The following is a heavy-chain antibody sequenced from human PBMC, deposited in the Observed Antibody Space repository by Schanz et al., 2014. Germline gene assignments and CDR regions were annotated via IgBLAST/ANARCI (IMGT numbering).Heavy chain of an antibody. V-gene: IGHV1-69*04. Sequence: QVQLVQSGAEVKKPGSSVKVSCKASGYTFTSHGISWIRQAPGQGLEWMGRIIPVLAIADYAQKFQGRVTITADKSTSTASMELSSLRSEDTAVYYCATMWGYCTATACQILEVLDVWGQGTMXTVSS. CDR3: ATMWGYCTATACQILEVLDV. J-gene: IGHJ3*01. D-gene: IGHD2-8*02. CDR1: GYTFTSHG. CDR2: IIPVLAIA.